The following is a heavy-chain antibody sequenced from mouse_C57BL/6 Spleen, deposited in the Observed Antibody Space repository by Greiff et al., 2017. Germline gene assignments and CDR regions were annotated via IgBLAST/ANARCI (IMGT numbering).Heavy chain of an antibody. D-gene: IGHD2-1*01. V-gene: IGHV1-72*01. CDR1: GYTFTSYW. CDR2: LDPNSGGT. CDR3: ARPFYYGNPYAMDY. Sequence: QVQLQQPGAELVKPGASVKLSCKASGYTFTSYWMHWVKQRPGRGFEWIGRLDPNSGGTQYTEKFKSKATLPVDKPSSTAYMQLSSLTSEDSAVYYCARPFYYGNPYAMDYWGQGTSVTVSS. J-gene: IGHJ4*01.